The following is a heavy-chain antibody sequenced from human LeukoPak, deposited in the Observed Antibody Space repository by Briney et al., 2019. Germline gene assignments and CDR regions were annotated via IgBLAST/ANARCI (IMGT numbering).Heavy chain of an antibody. CDR2: TYYSGST. J-gene: IGHJ4*02. CDR3: ARDYSNQRGFDY. V-gene: IGHV4-39*02. Sequence: SETLSLTCTVSGGSISSSSYYWGWIRQPPGKGLEWIGSTYYSGSTYYNPSLKSRVTISVDTPKNQFSLKLSSVTAADTAVYYCARDYSNQRGFDYWGQGTLVTVSS. D-gene: IGHD4-11*01. CDR1: GGSISSSSYY.